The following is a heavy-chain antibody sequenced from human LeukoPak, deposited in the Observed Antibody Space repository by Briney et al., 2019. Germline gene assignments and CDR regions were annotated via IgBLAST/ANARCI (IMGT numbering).Heavy chain of an antibody. CDR3: AKCVMGGDFDNMDV. V-gene: IGHV3-23*01. CDR1: GFTFSSYA. Sequence: PGASLRLSCAASGFTFSSYAMSWVRQAPGKGLEWDSAISGSGGSTYYADSVKGRFTISRDNSKNTLYVQMNSLRAEDTAVYFCAKCVMGGDFDNMDVWGKGTTVTVSS. CDR2: ISGSGGST. D-gene: IGHD2-21*02. J-gene: IGHJ6*03.